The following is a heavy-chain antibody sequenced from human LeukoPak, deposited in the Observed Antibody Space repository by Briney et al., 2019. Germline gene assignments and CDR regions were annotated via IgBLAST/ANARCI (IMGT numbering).Heavy chain of an antibody. Sequence: SETLSLTCTVSGDSVSNGNYYWSWLRQPPGKALDWIGYIYYTGKTYYNPSLEGRVTILVDTSRNHFSVKLSSVTAADTAVYYCARSQNYYGSGDYWSQGTLVTVSS. J-gene: IGHJ4*02. CDR2: IYYTGKT. V-gene: IGHV4-61*03. CDR1: GDSVSNGNYY. CDR3: ARSQNYYGSGDY. D-gene: IGHD3-10*01.